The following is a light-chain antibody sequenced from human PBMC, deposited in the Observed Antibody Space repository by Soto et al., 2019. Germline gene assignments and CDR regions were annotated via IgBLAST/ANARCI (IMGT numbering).Light chain of an antibody. Sequence: DIQMTQSPSSLSASVGDRVTITCRASQGISNYLAWYQQKPGKVPKLLIYAASTLQSGVPSRFSGSGSGTEFTLTISSLQPDDFATYYCQQYNGHSTWTFGQGTKVDIK. J-gene: IGKJ1*01. CDR2: AAS. CDR3: QQYNGHSTWT. V-gene: IGKV1-27*01. CDR1: QGISNY.